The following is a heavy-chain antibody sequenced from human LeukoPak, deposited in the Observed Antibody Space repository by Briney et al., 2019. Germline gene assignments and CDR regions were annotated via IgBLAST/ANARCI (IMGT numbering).Heavy chain of an antibody. V-gene: IGHV4-39*01. CDR1: SGSIDSSSYY. CDR3: ARQEAPFGSGTYYNALDY. CDR2: IYYSGNT. Sequence: PPETLSLTCTVSSGSIDSSSYYWDWIRQPPGKGLEWIGSIYYSGNTYYSPSLKSRLTLSVDTSKNQFSLRLSSVTAADTAVYYCARQEAPFGSGTYYNALDYWGQGTLVTVSS. D-gene: IGHD3-10*01. J-gene: IGHJ4*02.